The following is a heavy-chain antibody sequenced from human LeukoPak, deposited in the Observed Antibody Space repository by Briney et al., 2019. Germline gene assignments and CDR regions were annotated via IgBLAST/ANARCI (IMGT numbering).Heavy chain of an antibody. CDR2: ITSDGSST. Sequence: GGSLRLSCAASGFTFSNYWMHWVRQAPGEGLVWVSRITSDGSSTNHADSVKGRFTIPRDNAKNTLYLQMNSLRAEDTAVYYCARDYAVGESFDIWGQGTLVTVSS. CDR3: ARDYAVGESFDI. V-gene: IGHV3-74*01. J-gene: IGHJ3*02. CDR1: GFTFSNYW. D-gene: IGHD3-16*01.